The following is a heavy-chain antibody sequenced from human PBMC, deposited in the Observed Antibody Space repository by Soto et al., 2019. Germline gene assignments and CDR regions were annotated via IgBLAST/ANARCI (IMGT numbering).Heavy chain of an antibody. V-gene: IGHV1-69*13. D-gene: IGHD2-15*01. CDR1: GGTFSSYA. CDR2: IIPIFGTA. J-gene: IGHJ3*02. Sequence: SVKVSCKASGGTFSSYAISWVQQAPGQGLEWMGGIIPIFGTANYAQKFQGRVTITADESTSTAYMELSSLRSEDTAVYYCARVSISAVVVADDAFDIWGQGTMVTVSS. CDR3: ARVSISAVVVADDAFDI.